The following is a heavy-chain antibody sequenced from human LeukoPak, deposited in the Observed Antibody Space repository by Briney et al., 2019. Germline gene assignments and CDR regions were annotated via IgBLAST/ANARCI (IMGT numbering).Heavy chain of an antibody. V-gene: IGHV1-46*01. D-gene: IGHD3-22*01. J-gene: IGHJ4*02. Sequence: GASVKVSCKASGYTFTSYYMHWVRQAPGQGLEWMGIINPSGGSTSYAQKFQGRVTMTRDMSTSTVYMELSSLRSEDTAVYYCARGALIWDYDSSGYSGDYWGQGTLVTVSS. CDR3: ARGALIWDYDSSGYSGDY. CDR1: GYTFTSYY. CDR2: INPSGGST.